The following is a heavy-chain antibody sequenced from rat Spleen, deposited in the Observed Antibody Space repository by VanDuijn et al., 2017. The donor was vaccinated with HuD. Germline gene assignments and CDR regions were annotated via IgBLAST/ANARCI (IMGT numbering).Heavy chain of an antibody. V-gene: IGHV5-34*01. CDR3: ARGAYGWYSSHWFAY. CDR2: ISSSSGT. Sequence: EVQLVESGGGLVQPGRSLRLSCVASGFTFSDYGMNWIRQAPGKGLEWVVYISSSSGTIYYADTVKGRFTISRDNAKNTLYLQLSSLRSEDTALYYCARGAYGWYSSHWFAYWGQGTLVTVSS. CDR1: GFTFSDYG. J-gene: IGHJ3*01. D-gene: IGHD1-11*01.